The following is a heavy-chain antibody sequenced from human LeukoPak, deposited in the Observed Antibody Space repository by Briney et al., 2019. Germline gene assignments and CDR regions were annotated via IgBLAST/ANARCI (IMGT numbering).Heavy chain of an antibody. J-gene: IGHJ5*02. Sequence: SETLSLTCAVYGGSFSGYYWSWIRQPPGKGLEWIGEINHSGSTNYNPSLKSRVTISVDTSKNQFSLKLSSVTAADTAVYYCARQTRWFDPWGQGTLVTVSS. CDR3: ARQTRWFDP. CDR2: INHSGST. D-gene: IGHD1-7*01. CDR1: GGSFSGYY. V-gene: IGHV4-34*01.